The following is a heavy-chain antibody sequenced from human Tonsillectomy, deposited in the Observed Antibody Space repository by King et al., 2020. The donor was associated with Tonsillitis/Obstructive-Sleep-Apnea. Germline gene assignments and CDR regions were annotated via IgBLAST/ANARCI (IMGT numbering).Heavy chain of an antibody. CDR1: GGSISSSSYY. CDR3: ASQGGSYSNNWFDP. D-gene: IGHD1-26*01. V-gene: IGHV4-39*01. J-gene: IGHJ5*02. Sequence: QLQESGPGLVKPSETLSLTCTVSGGSISSSSYYWGWIRQPPGKGLEWIGSIYYSGSTYYNPSLKSRVTISVDTSKNQFSLKLSSVTAADTAVYYCASQGGSYSNNWFDPWGQGTLVTVSS. CDR2: IYYSGST.